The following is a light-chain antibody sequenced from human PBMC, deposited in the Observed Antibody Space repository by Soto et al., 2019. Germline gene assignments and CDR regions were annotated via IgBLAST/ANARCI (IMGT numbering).Light chain of an antibody. CDR3: QQNYSIPIT. CDR2: AAS. J-gene: IGKJ5*01. Sequence: DIQMTQSPSSLSASVGDRVSITCRASQSISTNLNWYHQKPGKAPDXLIFAASRLQRGVASRFSGSGSGTDLSITITGLQPEDFETYYCQQNYSIPITFGQGTRLEIK. V-gene: IGKV1-39*01. CDR1: QSISTN.